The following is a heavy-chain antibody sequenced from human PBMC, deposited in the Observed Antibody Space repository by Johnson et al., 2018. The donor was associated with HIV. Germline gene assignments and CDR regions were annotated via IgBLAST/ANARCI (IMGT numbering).Heavy chain of an antibody. D-gene: IGHD2-2*01. CDR1: GFAFSGHN. Sequence: QVQLVESGGGSVKPGGSLRLSCASSGFAFSGHNMGWIRQAPGKGLEFVSYISSSGSSTYYIDSVKGRFTISRDNAKNSLYLQMNNLRVEDTALYYCARDRCSSTTCLDAFDIWGQGTMVTVSS. V-gene: IGHV3-11*04. CDR3: ARDRCSSTTCLDAFDI. J-gene: IGHJ3*02. CDR2: ISSSGSST.